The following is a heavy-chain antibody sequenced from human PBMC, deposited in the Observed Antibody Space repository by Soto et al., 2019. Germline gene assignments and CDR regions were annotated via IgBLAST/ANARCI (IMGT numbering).Heavy chain of an antibody. CDR2: IKKRTDGETT. J-gene: IGHJ4*02. Sequence: GGSLRLSCVASGSTFSNAWLSWVRQAPGKGLEWFGRIKKRTDGETTDYAAPVKGRFTISRDDSKNTLYLQMNSLKTEDTAVYYCIQQGLLNYFDYWGQGTLVTVSS. D-gene: IGHD2-15*01. CDR3: IQQGLLNYFDY. V-gene: IGHV3-15*01. CDR1: GSTFSNAW.